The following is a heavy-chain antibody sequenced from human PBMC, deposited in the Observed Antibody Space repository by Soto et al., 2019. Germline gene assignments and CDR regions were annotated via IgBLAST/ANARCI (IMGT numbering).Heavy chain of an antibody. CDR3: ARSERLYKKQLVLYY. CDR1: GGSISSYY. CDR2: IYYSGST. J-gene: IGHJ4*02. Sequence: PSETLSLTCTVSGGSISSYYWSWIRQPPGKGLEWIGYIYYSGSTNYNPSLKSRVTISVDTSKNQFSLKLSSVTAADTAVYYSARSERLYKKQLVLYYWGQGTLVTVSS. V-gene: IGHV4-59*12. D-gene: IGHD6-13*01.